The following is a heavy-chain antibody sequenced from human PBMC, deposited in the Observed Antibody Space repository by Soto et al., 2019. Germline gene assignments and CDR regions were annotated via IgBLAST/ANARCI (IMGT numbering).Heavy chain of an antibody. V-gene: IGHV3-21*01. CDR2: ISSSSYI. CDR1: GFTFSSYS. Sequence: GGSLRLSCAASGFTFSSYSMNWVRQAPGKGLEWVSSISSSSYIYYADSVKGRFTISRDNAKNSLYLQMNSLRAEDTAVYYCASISNSGDYYYYGMDVWGQGTTVTVSS. D-gene: IGHD4-4*01. CDR3: ASISNSGDYYYYGMDV. J-gene: IGHJ6*02.